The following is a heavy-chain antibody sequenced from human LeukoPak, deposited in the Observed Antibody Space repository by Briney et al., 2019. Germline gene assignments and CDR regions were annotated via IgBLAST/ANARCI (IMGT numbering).Heavy chain of an antibody. CDR1: GASISGYY. J-gene: IGHJ4*02. Sequence: PSETLSLTCRVSGASISGYYRSWIRQPPGKGLEWIGHMYYSGGTTYNPSLKSRVSISLDTSKKHFSLKLSSVTAADTAVYYCAGTGLFFDYWSQGTLVTVPS. CDR3: AGTGLFFDY. CDR2: MYYSGGT. V-gene: IGHV4-59*01. D-gene: IGHD7-27*01.